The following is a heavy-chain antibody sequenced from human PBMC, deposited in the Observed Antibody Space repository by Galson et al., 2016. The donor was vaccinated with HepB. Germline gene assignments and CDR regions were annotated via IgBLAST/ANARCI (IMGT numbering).Heavy chain of an antibody. J-gene: IGHJ4*02. Sequence: SLRLSCAASGFTFSSYAMYWVRQAPGKGLEWVAVISYDGSNIYYADSVKGRLTISRDNSKNTLYLQINSLRAEDTAVYYCARDYYGGNSVVCAYWGQGTLVTVSS. V-gene: IGHV3-30-3*01. CDR3: ARDYYGGNSVVCAY. CDR2: ISYDGSNI. CDR1: GFTFSSYA. D-gene: IGHD4-23*01.